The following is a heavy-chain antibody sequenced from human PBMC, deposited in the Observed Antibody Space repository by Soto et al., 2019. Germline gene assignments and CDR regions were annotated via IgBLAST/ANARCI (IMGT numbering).Heavy chain of an antibody. CDR3: ARDRGDSSGYHIRGLGYYYGMDV. CDR2: IIPIFGTA. J-gene: IGHJ6*02. Sequence: GASVKVSCKASGGTFSSYAISWVRQAPGQGLEWMGGIIPIFGTANYAQKFQGRVTITADESTSTAYMELSSLRSEDTAVYYCARDRGDSSGYHIRGLGYYYGMDVWGQGTTVTVSS. V-gene: IGHV1-69*13. CDR1: GGTFSSYA. D-gene: IGHD3-22*01.